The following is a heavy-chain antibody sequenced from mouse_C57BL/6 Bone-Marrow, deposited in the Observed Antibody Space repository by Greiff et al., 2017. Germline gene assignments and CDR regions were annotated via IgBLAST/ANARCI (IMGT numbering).Heavy chain of an antibody. CDR2: INPYNGGT. CDR3: ARSMTGTEFAY. CDR1: GYTFTDYY. Sequence: EVQLQQSGPVLVKPGASVKMSCKASGYTFTDYYMNWVKQSHGKSLEWIGVINPYNGGTSYNQKFKGQATLTVDTSSSTAYMELSSLTSEDSAVYYYARSMTGTEFAYWGQGTLVTVSA. J-gene: IGHJ3*01. V-gene: IGHV1-19*01. D-gene: IGHD4-1*01.